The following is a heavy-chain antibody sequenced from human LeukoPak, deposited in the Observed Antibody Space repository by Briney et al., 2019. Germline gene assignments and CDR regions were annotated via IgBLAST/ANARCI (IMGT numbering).Heavy chain of an antibody. Sequence: SETLSLTCTVSGGSISSYFWSWIRQPAGKGLEWIGRIYSSGSTNYNFSLKSRVTMSVDTSKNQFSLKLSSVTAADTAVYYCAGHHPRNTVDFWGQGTLVTVSS. D-gene: IGHD2-8*02. CDR3: AGHHPRNTVDF. V-gene: IGHV4-4*07. CDR2: IYSSGST. CDR1: GGSISSYF. J-gene: IGHJ4*02.